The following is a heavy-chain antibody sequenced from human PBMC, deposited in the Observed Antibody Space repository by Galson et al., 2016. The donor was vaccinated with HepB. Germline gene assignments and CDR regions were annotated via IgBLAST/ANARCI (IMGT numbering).Heavy chain of an antibody. D-gene: IGHD2-21*02. J-gene: IGHJ4*02. CDR2: IDYSGST. V-gene: IGHV4-31*03. CDR3: ARGCPGGGDCQGGLDY. CDR1: GGSISRGAFH. Sequence: TLSLTCTVSGGSISRGAFHWSWIRQHPGKGLEWIGYIDYSGSTYYNPSLKSRVAISLDTSKNQFSLKLSSVTAADTAVFYCARGCPGGGDCQGGLDYWGQGILVTVSS.